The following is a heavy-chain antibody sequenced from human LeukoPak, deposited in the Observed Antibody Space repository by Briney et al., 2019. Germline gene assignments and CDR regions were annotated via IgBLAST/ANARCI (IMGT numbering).Heavy chain of an antibody. CDR1: GFTFSSYE. J-gene: IGHJ4*02. CDR3: ARGGSLGY. CDR2: ISSSGSAI. Sequence: GGSLRVSCAASGFTFSSYEMNWVRQAPGKGLEWVSKISSSGSAIYYADSVKGRFTISRDNAKSSLYLQMNSLRVEDTAIYYCARGGSLGYWGQGTLVTVSS. D-gene: IGHD6-19*01. V-gene: IGHV3-48*03.